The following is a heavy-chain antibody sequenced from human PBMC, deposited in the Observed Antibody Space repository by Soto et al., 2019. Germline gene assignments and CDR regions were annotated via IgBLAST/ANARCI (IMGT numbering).Heavy chain of an antibody. CDR1: GFTVSSNY. CDR3: ARGRYSGYDLGCGGDCYSAFDY. CDR2: IYSGGST. V-gene: IGHV3-66*01. Sequence: GGSLRLSCAASGFTVSSNYMSWVRQAPGKGLEWVSVIYSGGSTYYADSVKGRFTISRDNSKNTLYLQMNSLRAEDTAVYYCARGRYSGYDLGCGGDCYSAFDYWGQGTLVTVSS. D-gene: IGHD2-21*01. J-gene: IGHJ4*02.